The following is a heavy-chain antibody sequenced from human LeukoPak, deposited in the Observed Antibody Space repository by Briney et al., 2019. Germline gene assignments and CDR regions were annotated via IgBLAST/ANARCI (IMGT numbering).Heavy chain of an antibody. D-gene: IGHD6-19*01. V-gene: IGHV1-18*01. J-gene: IGHJ5*02. CDR3: ARDEGDSWLGFGANWFDP. CDR2: ISAYNGNT. Sequence: ASVKVSCKASGYTFTSYGISWVRQAPGQGLEWMGWISAYNGNTNYAQKLQGRVTMTTDTSTGTAYMELRSLRSDDTAVYYCARDEGDSWLGFGANWFDPWGQGTLVTVSS. CDR1: GYTFTSYG.